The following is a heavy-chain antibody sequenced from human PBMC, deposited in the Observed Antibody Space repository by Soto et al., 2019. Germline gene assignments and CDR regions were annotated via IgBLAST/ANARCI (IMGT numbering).Heavy chain of an antibody. CDR2: VYFSGNT. D-gene: IGHD6-25*01. J-gene: IGHJ5*02. CDR3: GSVRPSGYVLS. Sequence: PSETLSLTXTVSGGSLSSYYWTWIRQSPGKGLEWIGYVYFSGNTNYNPSRKSRVTISIDTSKNQFSLRLASVTAADTAFYYCGSVRPSGYVLSWGQGTLGTVS. V-gene: IGHV4-59*01. CDR1: GGSLSSYY.